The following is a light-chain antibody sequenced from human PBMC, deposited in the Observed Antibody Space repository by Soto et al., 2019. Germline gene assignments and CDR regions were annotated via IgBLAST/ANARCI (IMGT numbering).Light chain of an antibody. V-gene: IGKV1-5*03. CDR2: KAS. Sequence: DIQMTQSPSTLSASVGDRVTITCRASQSISNWLAWYQQKPGKAPKLLIYKASSLESGVPSSFRGSGSGTDFTLTISSLQPDDFAVYYCHKYNSHSTFGQGTKLDIK. J-gene: IGKJ1*01. CDR1: QSISNW. CDR3: HKYNSHST.